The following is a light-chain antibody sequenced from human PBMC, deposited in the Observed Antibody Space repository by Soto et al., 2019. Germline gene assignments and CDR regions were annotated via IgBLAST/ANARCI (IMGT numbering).Light chain of an antibody. CDR1: SSDVGGYNY. V-gene: IGLV2-14*01. J-gene: IGLJ1*01. CDR3: SSYTSSSTLNFV. CDR2: EVS. Sequence: QSALTQPASVSGSPGQSITISCTGTSSDVGGYNYVSWYQQYPGKPPRVMIYEVSNRPSGVSNRFSGSKSGNTASLTISGLQAEDEADYYCSSYTSSSTLNFVFGTGTKLTVL.